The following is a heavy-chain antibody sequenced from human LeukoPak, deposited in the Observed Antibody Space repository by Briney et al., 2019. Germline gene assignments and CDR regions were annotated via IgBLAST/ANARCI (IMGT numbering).Heavy chain of an antibody. CDR2: ISGSGGST. J-gene: IGHJ6*02. V-gene: IGHV3-23*01. CDR3: ARDGDYYGSGSSYMHYYYYGMDV. D-gene: IGHD3-10*01. Sequence: PGGSLRLSCAASGFTFSSYAMSWVRQAPGKGLEWVSAISGSGGSTYYADSVKGRFTISRDNAKNSLYLQMNSLRAEDTAVYYCARDGDYYGSGSSYMHYYYYGMDVWGQGTTVTVSS. CDR1: GFTFSSYA.